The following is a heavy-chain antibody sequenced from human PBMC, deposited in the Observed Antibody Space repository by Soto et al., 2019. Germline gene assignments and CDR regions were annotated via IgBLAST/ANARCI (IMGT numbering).Heavy chain of an antibody. CDR2: INPNSGGT. Sequence: ASVKVSCKASGYTFAGYYMHWARQAPGQGLEWMGWINPNSGGTNYAQKFQGRVTMTRDTSISTAYMELSRLRSDDTAMYYCARPSRITIFGAPNYYGMDVWGQGTTVTVSS. D-gene: IGHD3-3*01. J-gene: IGHJ6*02. CDR1: GYTFAGYY. V-gene: IGHV1-2*02. CDR3: ARPSRITIFGAPNYYGMDV.